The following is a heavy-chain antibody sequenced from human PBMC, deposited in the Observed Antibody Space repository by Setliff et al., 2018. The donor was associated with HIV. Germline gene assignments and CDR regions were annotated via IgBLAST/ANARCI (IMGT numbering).Heavy chain of an antibody. CDR2: INPTGGST. J-gene: IGHJ3*02. Sequence: ASVKVSCKPSGYSFTNHYMHWVRQAPGQGLEWMGVINPTGGSTRNTQKFQGRAAMTRDTSTSTVYMELSSLRSEDTAVYYCASAGAWQRNALDIWGQGQWSPSPQ. V-gene: IGHV1-46*01. CDR3: ASAGAWQRNALDI. D-gene: IGHD5-12*01. CDR1: GYSFTNHY.